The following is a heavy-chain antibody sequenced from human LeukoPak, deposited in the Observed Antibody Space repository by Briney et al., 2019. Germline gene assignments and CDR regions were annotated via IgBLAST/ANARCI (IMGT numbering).Heavy chain of an antibody. D-gene: IGHD2-2*01. CDR3: ARAVLGYCSSTSCNYYYMDV. Sequence: PGGSLRLSCAASGFTFSSYSMNWVRQAPGKGLEWVSSISSSSSYIYYADSVKGRFTISRGNAKNSLYLQMNSLRAEDTAVYYCARAVLGYCSSTSCNYYYMDVWGKGTTVTVSS. V-gene: IGHV3-21*01. CDR2: ISSSSSYI. J-gene: IGHJ6*03. CDR1: GFTFSSYS.